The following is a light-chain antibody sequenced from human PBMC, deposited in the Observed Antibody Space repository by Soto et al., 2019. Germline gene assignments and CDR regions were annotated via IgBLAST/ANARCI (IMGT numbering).Light chain of an antibody. CDR2: DVR. CDR1: SSDVGTYNY. V-gene: IGLV2-14*03. J-gene: IGLJ2*01. Sequence: QSALTQPASVSGSPGQSITISCTGTSSDVGTYNYVSWYQQHPGQAPKLMIYDVRSRPSGVSNRFSGSKSGNTASLTISGLQAEDEADYYCSSYTSGSTLVVFGGGTKLTVL. CDR3: SSYTSGSTLVV.